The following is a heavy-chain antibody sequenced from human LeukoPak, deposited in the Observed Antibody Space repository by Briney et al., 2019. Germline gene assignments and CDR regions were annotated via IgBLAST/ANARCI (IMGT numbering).Heavy chain of an antibody. Sequence: GGSLRLSCAASGFTFSSYGMSWVRQAPGKGLEWVSAISGSGGSTYYADSVKGRFTISRDNSKNTLYLQMNSLRVEDTALYYCAKAAGHDNRDDSFDIWGQGTLVTVSS. D-gene: IGHD3-22*01. CDR2: ISGSGGST. J-gene: IGHJ3*02. CDR1: GFTFSSYG. V-gene: IGHV3-23*01. CDR3: AKAAGHDNRDDSFDI.